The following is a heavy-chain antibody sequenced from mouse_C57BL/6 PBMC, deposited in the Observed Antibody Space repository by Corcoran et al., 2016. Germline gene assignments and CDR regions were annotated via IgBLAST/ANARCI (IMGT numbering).Heavy chain of an antibody. CDR1: GYTFTSYG. D-gene: IGHD1-1*02. V-gene: IGHV1-81*01. Sequence: QVQLQQSGAELARPGASVKLSCKASGYTFTSYGISWVKQRTGQGLEWIGEIYPRSGNTYYNEKFKGKATLTADKSSSTAYMELRSLTSEDSAVYFCAREEDLGRYFDYWGQGTTLTVSS. J-gene: IGHJ2*01. CDR3: AREEDLGRYFDY. CDR2: IYPRSGNT.